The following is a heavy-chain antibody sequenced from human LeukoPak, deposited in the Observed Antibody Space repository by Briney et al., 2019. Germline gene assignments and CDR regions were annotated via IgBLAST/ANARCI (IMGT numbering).Heavy chain of an antibody. D-gene: IGHD4-17*01. CDR3: ARESVTTNPRQSDAFDI. V-gene: IGHV3-74*01. CDR2: IKYDGSST. CDR1: GFTFSSYW. Sequence: GGSLRLSCEASGFTFSSYWMHWVRQAPGEGLVWVSRIKYDGSSTRYADSAKGRFTISRDNAKNMVFLQMNSLRGEDTAVYYCARESVTTNPRQSDAFDIWGQGTMVTVSS. J-gene: IGHJ3*02.